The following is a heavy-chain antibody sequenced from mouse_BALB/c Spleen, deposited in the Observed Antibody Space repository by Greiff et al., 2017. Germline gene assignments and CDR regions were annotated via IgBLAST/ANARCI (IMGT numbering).Heavy chain of an antibody. D-gene: IGHD2-3*01. CDR2: ISSGGSYT. CDR3: ARWKGDGYPFAY. Sequence: EVKLVESGGDLVKPGGSLKLSCAASGFTFSSYGMSWVRQTPDKRLEWVATISSGGSYTYYPDSVKGRFTISRDNAKNTLYLQMSSLKSEDTAMYYCARWKGDGYPFAYWGQGTLVTVSA. V-gene: IGHV5-6*02. J-gene: IGHJ3*01. CDR1: GFTFSSYG.